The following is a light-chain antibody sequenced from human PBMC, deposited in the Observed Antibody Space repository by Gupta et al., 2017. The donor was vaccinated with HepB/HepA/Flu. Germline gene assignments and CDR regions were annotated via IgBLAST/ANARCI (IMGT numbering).Light chain of an antibody. CDR3: KQTLRTPPT. CDR1: QSLMSSNSYNY. CDR2: LAS. J-gene: IGKJ2*01. V-gene: IGKV2-28*01. Sequence: DIVMTQSPLSLSVTPGEPASIPCRSSQSLMSSNSYNYLDWYLQNPGQSPHLLISLASSRASGVPERFSGSGSGTDFTLTISSMEAEDVGVYFCKQTLRTPPTFGQGTQLE.